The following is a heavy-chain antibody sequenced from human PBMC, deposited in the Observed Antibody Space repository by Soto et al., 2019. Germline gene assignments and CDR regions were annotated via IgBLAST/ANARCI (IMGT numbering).Heavy chain of an antibody. CDR2: VTDTGGDA. D-gene: IGHD2-15*01. V-gene: IGHV3-23*01. CDR1: GITFCRRA. CDR3: ARGSKDSYPASRIFDF. Sequence: RXLSFVASGITFCRRAMSWVRQAAGEVLEWVSTVTDTGGDAKYADSVRGRFTISRDNSKNTLYLQMSSLRAEDSAVYYCARGSKDSYPASRIFDFLGRRTLGTLSS. J-gene: IGHJ4*02.